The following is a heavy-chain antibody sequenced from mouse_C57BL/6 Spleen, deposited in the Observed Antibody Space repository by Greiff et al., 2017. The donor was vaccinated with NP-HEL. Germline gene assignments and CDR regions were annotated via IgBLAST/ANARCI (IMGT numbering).Heavy chain of an antibody. J-gene: IGHJ3*01. V-gene: IGHV1-26*01. CDR1: GYTFTDYY. CDR2: INPNNGGT. CDR3: ATGGPAWFAY. Sequence: EVQLQQSGPELVKPGASVKISCKASGYTFTDYYMNWVKQSHGKSLEWIGDINPNNGGTSYNQKFKGKDKLTVDKSSSTAYMELRSLTSVDSAVYYCATGGPAWFAYWGQGTLVTVAA.